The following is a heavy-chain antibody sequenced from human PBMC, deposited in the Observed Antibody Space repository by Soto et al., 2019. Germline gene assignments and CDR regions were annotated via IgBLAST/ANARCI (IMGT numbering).Heavy chain of an antibody. J-gene: IGHJ6*02. CDR1: GGSFTGYY. CDR2: INYRGST. CDR3: VRGQPHRITIFEVVIRSYDYGMDV. V-gene: IGHV4-34*01. Sequence: QVQLQQWGAGLLKPSETLSLTCAVYGGSFTGYYWTWIRQTPGKGLEWIGEINYRGSTYYNPSLESRITMAVDTSKNQFSLKLSSVTAADTAVYFCVRGQPHRITIFEVVIRSYDYGMDVWGQGTTVIVSS. D-gene: IGHD3-3*01.